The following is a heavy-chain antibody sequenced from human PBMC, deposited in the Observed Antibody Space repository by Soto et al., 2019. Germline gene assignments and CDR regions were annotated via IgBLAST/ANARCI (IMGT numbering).Heavy chain of an antibody. J-gene: IGHJ6*02. Sequence: EVQLLESGGGLVQPGGSLRLSCTASEFTFSSYTMSWVRQAPGKGLEWVSSISGSAGSIYYADSVKGRFTVSRDNSKDTLDLEMNTLRAEDTAVYYCAKGMAILHNYYAMDVWGQGTTVTVSS. D-gene: IGHD3-3*01. CDR2: ISGSAGSI. V-gene: IGHV3-23*01. CDR1: EFTFSSYT. CDR3: AKGMAILHNYYAMDV.